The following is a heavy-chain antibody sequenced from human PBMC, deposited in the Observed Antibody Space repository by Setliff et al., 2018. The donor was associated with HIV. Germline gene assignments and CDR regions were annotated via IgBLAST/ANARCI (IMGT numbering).Heavy chain of an antibody. CDR1: GFTFSSYW. Sequence: PGGSLRLSCAASGFTFSSYWMHWVRQVPGKGLVWVSRINSDGSSTTYADFVKGRFTISRDNAKNTLYLQMNSLRAEDTAVYSCARLPQDVRSSIDFWGQGTLVTVSS. CDR2: INSDGSST. V-gene: IGHV3-74*03. CDR3: ARLPQDVRSSIDF. J-gene: IGHJ4*02. D-gene: IGHD6-6*01.